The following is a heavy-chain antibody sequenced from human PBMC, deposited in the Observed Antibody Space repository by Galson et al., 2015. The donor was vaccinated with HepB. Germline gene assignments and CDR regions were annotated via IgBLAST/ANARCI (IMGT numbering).Heavy chain of an antibody. CDR1: GYSFSNYW. Sequence: QSGAEVKKPGESLKMSCKGSGYSFSNYWIAWVRQMPGKGLEWTGIIYPGDSDTRYSPSFQGQVTISTDKSINTAYLYWSTLKASDTAIYYCARGLAGRIDYWGQGSLVTVSS. CDR3: ARGLAGRIDY. J-gene: IGHJ4*02. CDR2: IYPGDSDT. V-gene: IGHV5-51*03.